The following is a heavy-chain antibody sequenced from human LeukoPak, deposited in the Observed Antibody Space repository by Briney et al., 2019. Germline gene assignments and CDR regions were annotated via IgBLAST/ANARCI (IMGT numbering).Heavy chain of an antibody. CDR2: ISGSGGST. Sequence: GGSLRLSCAAPGFTFTSSAMSWVRQAPGKGLEWVSAISGSGGSTYYADSVKGRFTISRDNSKNTLYLQMNSLRAEDTAVYYCAKGSITMIVVVIIPDALDIWGQGTMVTVSS. J-gene: IGHJ3*02. CDR1: GFTFTSSA. D-gene: IGHD3-22*01. CDR3: AKGSITMIVVVIIPDALDI. V-gene: IGHV3-23*01.